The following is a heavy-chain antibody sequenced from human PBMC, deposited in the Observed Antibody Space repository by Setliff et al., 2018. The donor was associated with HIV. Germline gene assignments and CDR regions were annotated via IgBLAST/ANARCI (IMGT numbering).Heavy chain of an antibody. CDR2: IYYSGST. D-gene: IGHD3-3*01. CDR1: GGSISSSSYY. CDR3: ASMGTGYDFWSGYPGY. V-gene: IGHV4-39*01. J-gene: IGHJ4*02. Sequence: PSETLSLTCTVSGGSISSSSYYWGWIRQPPGKGLEWIESIYYSGSTYYNPSLKSRVTIAVDTSKNQCSLKLSSVPAADTAVYYCASMGTGYDFWSGYPGYWGQGTLVTVSS.